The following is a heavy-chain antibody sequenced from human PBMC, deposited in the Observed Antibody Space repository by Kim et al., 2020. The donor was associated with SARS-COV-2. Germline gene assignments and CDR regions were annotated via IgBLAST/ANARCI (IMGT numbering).Heavy chain of an antibody. CDR2: MYSGGST. CDR1: GFTVSSNY. Sequence: GGSLRLSCAASGFTVSSNYMSWVRQAPGKGLEWVSVMYSGGSTYYADSVKGRFTISRDNPKTTLYLQMNSLGAEDTAVYYCASTMWRLVLHIGYYYYYMDVWGKGTTVTVSS. J-gene: IGHJ6*03. V-gene: IGHV3-66*01. CDR3: ASTMWRLVLHIGYYYYYMDV. D-gene: IGHD1-7*01.